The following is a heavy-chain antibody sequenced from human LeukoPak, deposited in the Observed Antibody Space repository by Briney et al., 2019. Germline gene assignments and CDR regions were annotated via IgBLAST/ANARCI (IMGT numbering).Heavy chain of an antibody. Sequence: SETLSLTCAVSGYSISSAYYWGWIRQPPGKGLEWIGSIHHSGSTYYNPSLKSRVTISVDTSKNQFSLKLSSVTAADTAVYYCARAYSGSYNPFDYWGQGTLVTASS. V-gene: IGHV4-38-2*01. CDR3: ARAYSGSYNPFDY. CDR2: IHHSGST. CDR1: GYSISSAYY. D-gene: IGHD1-26*01. J-gene: IGHJ4*02.